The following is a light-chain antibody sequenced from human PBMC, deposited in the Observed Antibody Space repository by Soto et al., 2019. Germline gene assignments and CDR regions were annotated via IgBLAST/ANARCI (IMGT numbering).Light chain of an antibody. CDR3: QRYHSALLT. J-gene: IGKJ3*01. Sequence: DIQMTQFPSSLSASVGDRVTMTCRASQDIRNYVAWYQQKPGEVPKLLIYAASTLQSGGPARFSGGGFGTDFTLTISSLRPEDVATYYCQRYHSALLTFGPGTKVDLK. CDR1: QDIRNY. V-gene: IGKV1-27*01. CDR2: AAS.